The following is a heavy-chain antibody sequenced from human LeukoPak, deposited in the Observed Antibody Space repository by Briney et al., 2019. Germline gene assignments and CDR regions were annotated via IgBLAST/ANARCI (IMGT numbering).Heavy chain of an antibody. CDR1: YA. CDR3: GRLSGWYWLDN. J-gene: IGHJ4*02. CDR2: ISTDGRIT. V-gene: IGHV3-64*01. D-gene: IGHD6-19*01. Sequence: YAMQWVRQAPGKGLEYVSSISTDGRITHYANSVKGRFTISRDNSKNTMYLQMGSLRADDMAMYYCGRLSGWYWLDNWGQGTLVTVSS.